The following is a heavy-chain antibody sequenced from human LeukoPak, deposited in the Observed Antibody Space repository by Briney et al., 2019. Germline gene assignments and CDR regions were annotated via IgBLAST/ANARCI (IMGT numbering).Heavy chain of an antibody. CDR2: ISAYNGHT. V-gene: IGHV1-18*01. J-gene: IGHJ4*02. D-gene: IGHD1-26*01. Sequence: ASVKVSCKASGYTFTSYGISWVRQAPGQGLEWMGWISAYNGHTNYAQKLQGRVTMTTDTSTSTAYMELRSLRSDDTAVYYCARDPLVVGATLPDYWGQGTLVTVSS. CDR1: GYTFTSYG. CDR3: ARDPLVVGATLPDY.